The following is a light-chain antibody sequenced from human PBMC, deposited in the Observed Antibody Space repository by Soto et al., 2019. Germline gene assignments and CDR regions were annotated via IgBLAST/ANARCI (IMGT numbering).Light chain of an antibody. J-gene: IGKJ1*01. CDR2: DAS. CDR3: QHRLNWPRT. CDR1: QSVASY. Sequence: EIVLTQSPATLSLSPGDRATLSCRASQSVASYLAWYQHKPGQAPRLLIYDASNRATGIPDRFSGSGSGTEFTLTISSLEPEDFAVYYCQHRLNWPRTFGQGTKVEIK. V-gene: IGKV3-11*01.